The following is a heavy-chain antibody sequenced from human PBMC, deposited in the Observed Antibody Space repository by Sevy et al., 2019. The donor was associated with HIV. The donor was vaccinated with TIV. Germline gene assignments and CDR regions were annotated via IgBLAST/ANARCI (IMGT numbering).Heavy chain of an antibody. CDR1: GFTFSSYS. J-gene: IGHJ4*02. Sequence: GGSLRLSCAASGFTFSSYSMNWVRQAPGKGLEWVSSISSSSSYIYYADSVKGRFTISRDNAKNSLYLQMNSLRAEDTAVYYCASEMYYYHSSGYYTPNYFDYWGQGTLVTVSS. D-gene: IGHD3-22*01. V-gene: IGHV3-21*01. CDR2: ISSSSSYI. CDR3: ASEMYYYHSSGYYTPNYFDY.